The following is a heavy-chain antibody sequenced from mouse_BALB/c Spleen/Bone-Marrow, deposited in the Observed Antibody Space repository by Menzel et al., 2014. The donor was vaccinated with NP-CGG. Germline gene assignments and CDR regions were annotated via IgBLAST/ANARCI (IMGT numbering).Heavy chain of an antibody. CDR2: IDPANGNT. CDR3: GRGDYVGFAY. Sequence: VQLKQSGAELVKPGASVKLSCTASGFNIEDTYMHWVKQRPEQGLEWIGRIDPANGNTKYDPKFQGKATITADTSSNTAYLQLSSLTSEDTAVYYCGRGDYVGFAYWGQGTLGTVSA. D-gene: IGHD2-4*01. CDR1: GFNIEDTY. V-gene: IGHV14-3*02. J-gene: IGHJ3*01.